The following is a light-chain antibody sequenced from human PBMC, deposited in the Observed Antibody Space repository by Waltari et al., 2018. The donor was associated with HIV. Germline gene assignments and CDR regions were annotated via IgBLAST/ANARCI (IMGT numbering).Light chain of an antibody. CDR1: SSDVGVYNF. Sequence: QSALTQPRSVSGSPGQSVTISCTGTSSDVGVYNFVSWYQQHPGKAPKLMINEVSKRPSGVSNRCSGSKSGTTASLTISGLQAEDEADYYCSSYTGTSTLYVFGPGTKVTVL. CDR2: EVS. J-gene: IGLJ1*01. CDR3: SSYTGTSTLYV. V-gene: IGLV2-14*01.